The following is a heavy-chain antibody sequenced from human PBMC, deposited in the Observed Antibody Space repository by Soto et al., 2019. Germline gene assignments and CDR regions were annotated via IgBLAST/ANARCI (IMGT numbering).Heavy chain of an antibody. CDR2: AYYSGDT. V-gene: IGHV4-59*01. J-gene: IGHJ5*02. D-gene: IGHD2-8*01. CDR1: GGSISRYY. Sequence: SETLSLTCSASGGSISRYYWSWIRQPPGTGLEWIGYAYYSGDTGYNPSLQSRVTMAVDTSKNQVSLKLTSVTAADTAVYYCARDRSTYGGGGTGEVKENWFDPWGQGALVTVS. CDR3: ARDRSTYGGGGTGEVKENWFDP.